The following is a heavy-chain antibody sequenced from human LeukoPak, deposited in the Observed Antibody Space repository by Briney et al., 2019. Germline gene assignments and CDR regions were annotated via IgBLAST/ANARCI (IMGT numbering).Heavy chain of an antibody. CDR3: ARPAKGAYFYYYMDV. CDR2: ISSYNGNT. V-gene: IGHV1-18*01. CDR1: TYSLPTYG. D-gene: IGHD2-2*01. Sequence: ASVKVSCKTSTYSLPTYGITWVRQAHGQGLEWMGWISSYNGNTHYAPNFQGRLSLTTDTSTNTAYLELRGLRSNDTAVYFCARPAKGAYFYYYMDVWGQGSTVTVSS. J-gene: IGHJ6*03.